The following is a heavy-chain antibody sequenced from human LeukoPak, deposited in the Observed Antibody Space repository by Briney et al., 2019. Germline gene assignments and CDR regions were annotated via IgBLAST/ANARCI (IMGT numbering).Heavy chain of an antibody. Sequence: SETLSLTCTVSGGSISSYYRSWIRQPPGKGLEWIGYIYYTGSTNYNPSLKSRVTISVDTSKNQFSLKLSSVTAADTAVYYCASATYYDFWSGPPYYYYYMDVWGKGTTVTVSS. CDR1: GGSISSYY. J-gene: IGHJ6*03. CDR3: ASATYYDFWSGPPYYYYYMDV. V-gene: IGHV4-59*01. CDR2: IYYTGST. D-gene: IGHD3-3*01.